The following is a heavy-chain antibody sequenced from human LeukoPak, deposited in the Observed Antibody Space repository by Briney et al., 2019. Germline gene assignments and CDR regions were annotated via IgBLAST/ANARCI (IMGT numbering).Heavy chain of an antibody. J-gene: IGHJ4*02. D-gene: IGHD3-22*01. CDR2: IKQDGSEK. V-gene: IGHV3-7*01. CDR3: ARDFYDSSGYLE. CDR1: GFTFSSYW. Sequence: GGSLRLSCAASGFTFSSYWMSGVRQAPGKGREWVAKIKQDGSEKNYVDSGKGRFTISKANAKNSLYLQMNSLRAEDTAVYYCARDFYDSSGYLEWGQGTLVTVSS.